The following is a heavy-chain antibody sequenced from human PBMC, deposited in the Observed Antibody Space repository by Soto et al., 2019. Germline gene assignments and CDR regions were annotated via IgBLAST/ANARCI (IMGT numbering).Heavy chain of an antibody. D-gene: IGHD6-19*01. CDR3: ARVITSSGWYEDY. CDR2: IGVSSSSI. J-gene: IGHJ4*02. Sequence: GGSLRLSCAASGFTFSSYSMNWDRQAPGKGLEWVSYIGVSSSSIYYADSAKGRFTISRDNAKNSLYLQMNSLRAEDTAVYYCARVITSSGWYEDYWGQGTLVTVSS. V-gene: IGHV3-48*01. CDR1: GFTFSSYS.